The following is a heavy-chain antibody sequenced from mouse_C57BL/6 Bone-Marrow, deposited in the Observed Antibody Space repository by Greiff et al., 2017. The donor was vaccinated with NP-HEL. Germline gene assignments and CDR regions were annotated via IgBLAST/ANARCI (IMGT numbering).Heavy chain of an antibody. CDR3: ALSPPHYYGSSPAWFAY. Sequence: EVQLVESGGGLVQPGGSLKLSCAASGFTLSDYGMAWVRQAPRKGPEWVAFISNLAYSIYYADTVTGRFTISRENAKNTLYLEMSSLRSEDTAMYYCALSPPHYYGSSPAWFAYWGQGTLVTVSA. CDR1: GFTLSDYG. CDR2: ISNLAYSI. D-gene: IGHD1-1*01. V-gene: IGHV5-15*01. J-gene: IGHJ3*01.